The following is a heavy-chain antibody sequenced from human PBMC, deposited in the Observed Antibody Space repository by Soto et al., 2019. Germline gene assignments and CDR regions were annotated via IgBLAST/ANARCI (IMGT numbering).Heavy chain of an antibody. V-gene: IGHV3-21*01. CDR2: ISSSSSYI. CDR1: GFTFSSYS. D-gene: IGHD1-26*01. Sequence: PGGSLRLSCAASGFTFSSYSMNWVRQAPGKGLEWVSSISSSSSYIYYADSVKGRFTISRDNAKNSLYLQMNSLRAEDTAVYYCARDRAGTVGFDYWGQGTLVTVSS. CDR3: ARDRAGTVGFDY. J-gene: IGHJ4*02.